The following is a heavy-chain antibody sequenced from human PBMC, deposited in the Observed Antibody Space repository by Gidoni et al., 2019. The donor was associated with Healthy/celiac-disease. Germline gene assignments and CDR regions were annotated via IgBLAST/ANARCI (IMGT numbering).Heavy chain of an antibody. J-gene: IGHJ4*02. CDR1: GFTFSSYS. CDR3: AREVDTAMATTGYFDY. D-gene: IGHD5-18*01. V-gene: IGHV3-21*01. CDR2: ISSSSSYI. Sequence: EVQLVESGGGLVKPGGSLRLSCAASGFTFSSYSMNWVRQAPGKGLEWVSYISSSSSYIYYADSVKGRFTISRDNAKNSLYLQMNSLRAEDTAVYYCAREVDTAMATTGYFDYWGQGTLVTVSS.